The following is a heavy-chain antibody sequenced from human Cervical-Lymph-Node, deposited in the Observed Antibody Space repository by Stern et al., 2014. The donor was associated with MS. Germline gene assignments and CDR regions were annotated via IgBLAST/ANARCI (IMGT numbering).Heavy chain of an antibody. Sequence: QVQLQESGPGLVKPSQTLYLTCTVSGGSISRGAYYWSWLRQPPGKGLEWIGYIYYSGSTYYNPSLRSRVTISVDASKNQFSLKLSSVTAADTAVYYCARGGEYYDSSGYSLLDYWGQGTLVTVSS. CDR2: IYYSGST. V-gene: IGHV4-30-4*01. CDR1: GGSISRGAYY. J-gene: IGHJ4*02. D-gene: IGHD3-22*01. CDR3: ARGGEYYDSSGYSLLDY.